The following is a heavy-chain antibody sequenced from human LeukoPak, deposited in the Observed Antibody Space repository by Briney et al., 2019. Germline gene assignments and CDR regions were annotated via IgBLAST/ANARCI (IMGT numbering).Heavy chain of an antibody. J-gene: IGHJ3*02. D-gene: IGHD3-3*01. Sequence: SETLSLTCTVSSGSISSSSYYRGWIRQPPGKGLEWIGSIYYSGSTYYNPSLKSRVTISVDTSKNPFSLKLSSVTAADTAVYYCARSISSYDFWSGYAFDIWGQGTMVTVSA. CDR1: SGSISSSSYY. CDR3: ARSISSYDFWSGYAFDI. CDR2: IYYSGST. V-gene: IGHV4-39*01.